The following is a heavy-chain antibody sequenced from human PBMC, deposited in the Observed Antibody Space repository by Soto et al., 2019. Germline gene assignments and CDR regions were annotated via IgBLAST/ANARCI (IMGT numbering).Heavy chain of an antibody. V-gene: IGHV5-51*01. D-gene: IGHD6-13*01. CDR2: IYPGVSDT. Sequence: GEARRVCWKGSGCSPRTNCIVWLRQMPGKGLEWMGVIYPGVSDTRYSPSFQGQVAISDDKSINTPYLQWSSLKASDTAMYYCLMHSGVAECALDS. CDR3: LMHSGVAECALDS. CDR1: GCSPRTNC. J-gene: IGHJ5*01.